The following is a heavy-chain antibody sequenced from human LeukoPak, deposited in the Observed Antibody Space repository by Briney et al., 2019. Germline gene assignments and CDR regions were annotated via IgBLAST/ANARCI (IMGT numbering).Heavy chain of an antibody. D-gene: IGHD4-17*01. V-gene: IGHV3-23*01. CDR1: GFTFDDYG. J-gene: IGHJ4*02. CDR3: AKGGDYAN. Sequence: QAGGSLRLSCAASGFTFDDYGMSWVRQAPGKGLEWVSAISGSGGSTYYADSVKGRFTISRDNSKNTLYLQMNSLRAEDTAVYYCAKGGDYANWGQGTLVTVSS. CDR2: ISGSGGST.